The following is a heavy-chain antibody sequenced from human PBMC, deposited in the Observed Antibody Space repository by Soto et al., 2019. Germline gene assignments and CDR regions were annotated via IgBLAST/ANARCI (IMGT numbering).Heavy chain of an antibody. D-gene: IGHD2-15*01. J-gene: IGHJ4*02. CDR3: ARVLGYCSGGSCYDNDY. Sequence: ESGGGVVQPGRSLRLSCAASGFTFSSYGMHWVRQAPGKGLEWVAVISYDGSNKYYADSVKGRFTISRDNSKNTLYLQMNSLRAEDTAVYYCARVLGYCSGGSCYDNDYWGQGTLVTVSS. V-gene: IGHV3-30*03. CDR1: GFTFSSYG. CDR2: ISYDGSNK.